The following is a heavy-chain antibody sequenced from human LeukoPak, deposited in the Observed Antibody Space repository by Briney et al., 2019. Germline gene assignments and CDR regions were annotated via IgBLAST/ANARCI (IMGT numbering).Heavy chain of an antibody. D-gene: IGHD3-10*01. CDR1: GGTFSSYA. J-gene: IGHJ6*03. CDR3: ARGDYYGSGTHYYYYYMDV. Sequence: ASVKVSCKASGGTFSSYAISWVRQAPGQGLEWMGGIIPIFGTANYAQKFQGRVTITTDESTSTAYMELSGLRSEDTAVYYCARGDYYGSGTHYYYYYMDVWGKGTTVTVSS. V-gene: IGHV1-69*05. CDR2: IIPIFGTA.